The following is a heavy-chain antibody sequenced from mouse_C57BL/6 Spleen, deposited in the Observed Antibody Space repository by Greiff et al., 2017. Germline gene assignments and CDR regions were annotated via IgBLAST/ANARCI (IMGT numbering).Heavy chain of an antibody. CDR2: INPSDSYT. CDR1: GYTFTSYW. D-gene: IGHD1-1*01. Sequence: QVQLQQPGAELVMPGASVKLSCKASGYTFTSYWMHWVKQRPGQGLEWIGEINPSDSYTNYNHKFKGKSTLTVDKSSSTAYMRLSSLTSEDSAVYDCARSGIPSVVADYFDYWGQGTTLTVSS. J-gene: IGHJ2*01. V-gene: IGHV1-69*01. CDR3: ARSGIPSVVADYFDY.